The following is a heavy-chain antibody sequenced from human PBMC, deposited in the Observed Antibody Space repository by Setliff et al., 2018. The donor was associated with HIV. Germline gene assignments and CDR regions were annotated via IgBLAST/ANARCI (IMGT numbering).Heavy chain of an antibody. D-gene: IGHD3-22*01. CDR2: IRSKAYGGTT. CDR3: ARGHYFKDV. Sequence: LRLSCAASGFTFSSYAMSWVRQAPGKGLEWVGFIRSKAYGGTTEYAASVKGRFTISRDDSKSIAYLQMNSLRAEDTAVYHCARGHYFKDVWGQGTTVTVSS. V-gene: IGHV3-49*04. CDR1: GFTFSSYA. J-gene: IGHJ6*02.